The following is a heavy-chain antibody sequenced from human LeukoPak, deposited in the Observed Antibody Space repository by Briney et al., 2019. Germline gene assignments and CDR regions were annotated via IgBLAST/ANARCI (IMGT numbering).Heavy chain of an antibody. Sequence: PEGSLRLSCAVSGITLSNYGMSWVRKAPGKGLEWVAGMSGSGGGTNYADSVKGRFTVSRDNSKNTLYLQMKSLRAEDTAVYFCAKRGVVIRVILVGFYKEAYYFDSWGQGALVTVSS. J-gene: IGHJ4*02. V-gene: IGHV3-23*01. CDR3: AKRGVVIRVILVGFYKEAYYFDS. D-gene: IGHD3-22*01. CDR1: GITLSNYG. CDR2: MSGSGGGT.